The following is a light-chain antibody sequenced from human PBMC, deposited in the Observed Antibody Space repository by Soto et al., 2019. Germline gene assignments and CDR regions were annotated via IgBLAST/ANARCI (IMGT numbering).Light chain of an antibody. V-gene: IGKV3-15*01. CDR2: GAS. J-gene: IGKJ2*01. CDR3: QQYHNWPPQYT. CDR1: QSVASN. Sequence: EIVMTQSPASLSVSPGDGATLSCRASQSVASNVDWYQQKPGQGPRLLIHGASTRAVGVPARFSGSGCGTDFTLTISSLQSEDFAVYYCQQYHNWPPQYTFGQGTKLQIK.